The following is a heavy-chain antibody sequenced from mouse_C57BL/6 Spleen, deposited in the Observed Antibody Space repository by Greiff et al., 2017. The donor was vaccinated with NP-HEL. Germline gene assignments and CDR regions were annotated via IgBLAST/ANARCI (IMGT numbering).Heavy chain of an antibody. Sequence: QVQLKESGPELVKPGASVKISCKASGYAFSSSWMNWVKQRPGKGLEWIGRIYPGDGDTNYNGKFKGKATLTADKSSSTAYMQLSSLTSEDSAVYFCARGTAQAPFAYWGQGTLVTVSA. V-gene: IGHV1-82*01. D-gene: IGHD3-2*02. J-gene: IGHJ3*01. CDR2: IYPGDGDT. CDR3: ARGTAQAPFAY. CDR1: GYAFSSSW.